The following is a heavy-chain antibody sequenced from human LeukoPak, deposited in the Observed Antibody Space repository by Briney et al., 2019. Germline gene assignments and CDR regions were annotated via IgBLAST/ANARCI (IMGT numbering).Heavy chain of an antibody. J-gene: IGHJ4*02. CDR3: ARENQQWLVRGGPYFDY. CDR2: ISSNGGST. CDR1: GFTFSSYA. D-gene: IGHD6-19*01. Sequence: GGSLTLSCAASGFTFSSYAMHWVRQAPGKGLEYVSAISSNGGSTYYANSVKGRFTISRDNSKNTLYLQMGSLRAEDMAVYYCARENQQWLVRGGPYFDYWGQGTLVTVSP. V-gene: IGHV3-64*01.